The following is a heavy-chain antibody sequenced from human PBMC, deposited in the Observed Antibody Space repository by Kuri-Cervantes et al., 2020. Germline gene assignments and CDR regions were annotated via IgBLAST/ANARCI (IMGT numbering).Heavy chain of an antibody. CDR1: GGSISSGGYY. J-gene: IGHJ6*03. V-gene: IGHV4-31*01. Sequence: SCTVSGGSISSGGYYWSWIRQHPGKGLEWIGYIYYSGSTYYNPSLKSLVTISVDTSKNQFSLKLSSVTAADTAVYYCARGGNYYGSGSWLPNYYYYYMDVWGKGTTVTVSS. CDR2: IYYSGST. CDR3: ARGGNYYGSGSWLPNYYYYYMDV. D-gene: IGHD3-10*01.